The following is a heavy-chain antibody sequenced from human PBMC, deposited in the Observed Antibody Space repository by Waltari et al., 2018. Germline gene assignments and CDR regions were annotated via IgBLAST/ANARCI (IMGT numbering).Heavy chain of an antibody. CDR3: ARVRLGYCSGGSCSGWFDP. J-gene: IGHJ5*02. D-gene: IGHD2-15*01. V-gene: IGHV3-7*01. CDR1: GFTFSSYW. Sequence: EVQLVESGGGLVQPGGSLRLSCAASGFTFSSYWMSWVRQAPGKGLEWVANIKQDGSEKYYVDSLKGRFTISRDNAKNSLYLQMNSLRAEDTAVYYCARVRLGYCSGGSCSGWFDPWGQGTLVTVSS. CDR2: IKQDGSEK.